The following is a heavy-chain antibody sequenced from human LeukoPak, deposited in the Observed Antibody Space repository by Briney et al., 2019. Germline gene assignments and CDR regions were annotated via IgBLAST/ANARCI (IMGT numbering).Heavy chain of an antibody. CDR2: ISAYNGNT. CDR3: AREITMIEGRGYFQH. J-gene: IGHJ1*01. D-gene: IGHD3-22*01. Sequence: ASVKVSCKASGYTFTSYGISWVRQAPGQGLEWMGWISAYNGNTNYAQKLQGRVTMTTDTSTSTAYMELRSLRSDDTAVYYCAREITMIEGRGYFQHWGQGTLVTVSS. V-gene: IGHV1-18*01. CDR1: GYTFTSYG.